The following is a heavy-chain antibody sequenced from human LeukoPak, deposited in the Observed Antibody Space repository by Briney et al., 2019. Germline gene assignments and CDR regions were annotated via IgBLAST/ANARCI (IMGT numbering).Heavy chain of an antibody. D-gene: IGHD4-11*01. CDR2: IRSKANSYAT. CDR3: TIDDYSNYGDSFDY. Sequence: GGSLRLSCAASGFTFSGSAMHWVRQASGKGLEWVGRIRSKANSYATAYAASVKGRFTISRDDSKNTAYLQMNSLKTEDTAVYYCTIDDYSNYGDSFDYWGQGTLVTVSS. V-gene: IGHV3-73*01. CDR1: GFTFSGSA. J-gene: IGHJ4*02.